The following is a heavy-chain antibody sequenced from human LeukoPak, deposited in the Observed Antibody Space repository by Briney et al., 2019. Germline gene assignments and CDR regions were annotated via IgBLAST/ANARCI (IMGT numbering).Heavy chain of an antibody. CDR2: ISGSGDRT. J-gene: IGHJ4*02. V-gene: IGHV3-23*01. CDR3: AKGYYGSGSYGWFDY. CDR1: EFTFSSYP. D-gene: IGHD3-10*01. Sequence: GGSLRLSCAASEFTFSSYPMHWVRQAPGKGLEWVSTISGSGDRTYYADSVKGRFTISRDNSKNTLFLHMNSLRAEDTAVYSCAKGYYGSGSYGWFDYWGQGTLVTVSS.